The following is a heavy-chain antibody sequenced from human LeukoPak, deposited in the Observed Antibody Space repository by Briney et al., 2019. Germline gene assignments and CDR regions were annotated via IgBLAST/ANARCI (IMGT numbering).Heavy chain of an antibody. D-gene: IGHD2-15*01. J-gene: IGHJ4*02. CDR1: GGSISSYY. Sequence: SETLSLTCTVSGGSISSYYWSWIRQPPGKGLERIGYIYYSGSTNYNPSLKSRVTISVDTSKNQFSLKLSSVTAADTAVYYCARVSGELGYCSGGTCSQFDYWGQGTLVTVSS. V-gene: IGHV4-59*01. CDR2: IYYSGST. CDR3: ARVSGELGYCSGGTCSQFDY.